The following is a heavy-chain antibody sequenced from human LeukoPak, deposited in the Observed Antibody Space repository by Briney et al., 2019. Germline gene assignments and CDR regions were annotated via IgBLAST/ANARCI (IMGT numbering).Heavy chain of an antibody. J-gene: IGHJ6*04. CDR3: AREYCSSTSCYLSDYYYGMDV. CDR1: GFTFSSYW. V-gene: IGHV3-21*01. Sequence: PGGSLRLSCAASGFTFSSYWMSWVRQAPGKGLEWVSSISSSSSYIYYADSVKGRFTISRDNAKNSLYLQMNSLRAEDTAVYYCAREYCSSTSCYLSDYYYGMDVWGKGTTVTVSS. CDR2: ISSSSSYI. D-gene: IGHD2-2*01.